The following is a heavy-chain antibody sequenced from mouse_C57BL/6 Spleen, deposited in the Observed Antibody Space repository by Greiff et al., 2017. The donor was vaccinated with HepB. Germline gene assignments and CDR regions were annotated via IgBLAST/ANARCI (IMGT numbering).Heavy chain of an antibody. V-gene: IGHV1-82*01. CDR2: IYPGDGDT. CDR3: ARAGGLRQGGFDY. Sequence: VQLVESGPELVKPGASVKISCKASGYAFSSSWMNWVKQRPGKGLEWIGRIYPGDGDTNYNGKFKGKATLTADKSSSTAYMQLSSLTSEDSAVYFCARAGGLRQGGFDYWGQGTTLTVSS. D-gene: IGHD2-2*01. J-gene: IGHJ2*01. CDR1: GYAFSSSW.